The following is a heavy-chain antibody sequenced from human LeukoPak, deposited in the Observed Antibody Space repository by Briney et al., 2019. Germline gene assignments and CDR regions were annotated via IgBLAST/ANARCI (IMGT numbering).Heavy chain of an antibody. CDR2: ISGSSGHT. V-gene: IGHV3-23*01. CDR3: AKDDNAFDI. CDR1: GLTFSSYA. J-gene: IGHJ3*02. Sequence: GGSLRLSCAASGLTFSSYAMSWVRQAPGKGLEWVSAISGSSGHTYYADSVKGRFTISRDNSKNTLYLQMNSLRAEDTAVYYCAKDDNAFDIWGQGTMVTVSS.